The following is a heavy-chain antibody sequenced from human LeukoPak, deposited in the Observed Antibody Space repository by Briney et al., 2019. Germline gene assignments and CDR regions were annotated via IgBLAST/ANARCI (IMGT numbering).Heavy chain of an antibody. CDR2: IYPGDSDT. CDR3: ARRYGRSSSRYYFDY. J-gene: IGHJ4*02. Sequence: GESLKISCKGSGYSFTSYWIGWVRQMPVKGLEWMGNIYPGDSDTRYSPSFQGQVTISADKSISTAYLQWSSLKASDTAMYYCARRYGRSSSRYYFDYWGQGTLVTVSS. V-gene: IGHV5-51*01. D-gene: IGHD6-13*01. CDR1: GYSFTSYW.